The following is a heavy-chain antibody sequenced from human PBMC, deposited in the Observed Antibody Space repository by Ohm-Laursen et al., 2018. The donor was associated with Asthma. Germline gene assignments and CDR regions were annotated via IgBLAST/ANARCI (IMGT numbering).Heavy chain of an antibody. J-gene: IGHJ4*02. V-gene: IGHV3-30-3*01. CDR3: ARDLMEWYLPAFDF. CDR1: GFTFRSYA. CDR2: GGSYYDGGLK. D-gene: IGHD3-3*01. Sequence: SSLRLSCAASGFTFRSYAMHWVRQAPGKGLEWVAVGGSYYDGGLKYYADSVNGRFTVSRDDSKNTLYLQMNSLRPDDTAVYYCARDLMEWYLPAFDFWGQGTLVTVSS.